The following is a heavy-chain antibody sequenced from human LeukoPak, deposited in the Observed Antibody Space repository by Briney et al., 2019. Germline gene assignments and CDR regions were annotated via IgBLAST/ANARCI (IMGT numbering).Heavy chain of an antibody. V-gene: IGHV4-59*01. CDR2: MQSSGNS. J-gene: IGHJ1*01. CDR3: ARDKRHSYGRYFNH. D-gene: IGHD5-18*01. Sequence: SETLSLTCSVSGDSISTYHWNWIRKPPGKGLEWIAFMQSSGNSNYNPSLKSRVTMFVDTSKNQFVLNLRSVTAADTAVYYCARDKRHSYGRYFNHWGQGMLVTVSS. CDR1: GDSISTYH.